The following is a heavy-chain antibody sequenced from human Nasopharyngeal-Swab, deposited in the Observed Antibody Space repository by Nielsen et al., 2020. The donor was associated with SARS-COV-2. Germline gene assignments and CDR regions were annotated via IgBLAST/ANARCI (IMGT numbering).Heavy chain of an antibody. Sequence: SLKISCAASGFTFSSYEMNWVRQAPGKWLEWVSYISSSGSTIYYADSVKGRFTISRDNAKNSLYLQMNSLRAEDTAVYYCARAPVTIEVHYYYGLDVWGQGTTVTVSS. J-gene: IGHJ6*02. CDR1: GFTFSSYE. V-gene: IGHV3-48*03. CDR3: ARAPVTIEVHYYYGLDV. CDR2: ISSSGSTI. D-gene: IGHD3-10*01.